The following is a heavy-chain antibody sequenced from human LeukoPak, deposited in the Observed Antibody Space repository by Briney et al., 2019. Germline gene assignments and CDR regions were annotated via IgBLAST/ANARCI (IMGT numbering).Heavy chain of an antibody. CDR2: IYYSGST. Sequence: SETLSLTCAVSGGSISSYYWSWIRQPPGKGLEWIGYIYYSGSTNYNPSLKSRVTISVDTSKNQFSLKLSSVTAADTAVYYCARGRSSMVRGYYYYYMDVWGKGTTVTISS. D-gene: IGHD3-10*01. CDR3: ARGRSSMVRGYYYYYMDV. V-gene: IGHV4-59*01. J-gene: IGHJ6*03. CDR1: GGSISSYY.